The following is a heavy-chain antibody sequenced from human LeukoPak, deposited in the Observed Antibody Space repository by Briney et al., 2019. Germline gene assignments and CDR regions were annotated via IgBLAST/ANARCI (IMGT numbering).Heavy chain of an antibody. V-gene: IGHV1-18*01. CDR3: ARNPDTRSVILRYFDWSLNWFDP. CDR2: ISAYNGNT. J-gene: IGHJ5*02. D-gene: IGHD3-9*01. Sequence: ASVKVSCKAFGYTFTSYGISWVRQAPGQGLEWMGWISAYNGNTNYAQKLQGRVTMTTDTSTSTAYMELRSLRSDDTAVYYCARNPDTRSVILRYFDWSLNWFDPWGQGTLVTVSS. CDR1: GYTFTSYG.